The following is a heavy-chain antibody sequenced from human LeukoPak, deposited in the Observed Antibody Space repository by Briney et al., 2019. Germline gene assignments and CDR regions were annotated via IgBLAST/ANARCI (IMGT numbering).Heavy chain of an antibody. CDR1: GFTFSNYW. V-gene: IGHV3-7*04. J-gene: IGHJ4*02. Sequence: PGGSLRLSCAASGFTFSNYWMSWVRQAPGKGLEWVANMKQDGSEEYYVDSVKGRFTISRDNAKNSLYLQMNSLRAEDTAVYYCARGQGCGYWGQGTLVTVSS. D-gene: IGHD2-21*01. CDR2: MKQDGSEE. CDR3: ARGQGCGY.